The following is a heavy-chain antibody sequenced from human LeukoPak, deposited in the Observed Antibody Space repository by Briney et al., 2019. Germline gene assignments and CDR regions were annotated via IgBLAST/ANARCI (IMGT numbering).Heavy chain of an antibody. CDR3: ARVERGYSGYDYQY. J-gene: IGHJ4*02. Sequence: ASVKVSCKASGYTFTDYYMHWVRQAPGQGLEWMGWINPNSGGTSSTQNFQGRVTKTRDTSISTAYMELSRLRSDDTAVYYCARVERGYSGYDYQYWGQGTLVTVSS. CDR2: INPNSGGT. V-gene: IGHV1-2*02. CDR1: GYTFTDYY. D-gene: IGHD5-12*01.